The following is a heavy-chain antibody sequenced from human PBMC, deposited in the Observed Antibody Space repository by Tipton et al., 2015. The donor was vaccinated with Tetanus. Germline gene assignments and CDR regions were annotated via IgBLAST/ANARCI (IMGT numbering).Heavy chain of an antibody. D-gene: IGHD2/OR15-2a*01. Sequence: GLVKPSETLSLTCTVSGASISDKKYYWGWIRQAPGKGLEWIASIYFEGSTYYSPSLRSRLTIDVDTSQNLFSLRLASVTAADTAVYYCARHLYGYWFDPWGQGAPVTVSS. CDR1: GASISDKKYY. V-gene: IGHV4-39*02. CDR3: ARHLYGYWFDP. CDR2: IYFEGST. J-gene: IGHJ5*02.